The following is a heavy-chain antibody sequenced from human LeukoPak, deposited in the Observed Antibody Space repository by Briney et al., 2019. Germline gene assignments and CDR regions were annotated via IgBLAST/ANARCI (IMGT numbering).Heavy chain of an antibody. V-gene: IGHV4-38-2*02. Sequence: PSETLSLTCTVSGGSISSYYWGWIRQPPGKGLEWIGSIYHSGSTYYNPSLKSRVTISVDTSKNQFSLKLSSVTAADTAVYYCARDLGSYYDFWSGLYNWFDPWGQGTLVTVSS. J-gene: IGHJ5*02. CDR1: GGSISSYY. CDR2: IYHSGST. CDR3: ARDLGSYYDFWSGLYNWFDP. D-gene: IGHD3-3*01.